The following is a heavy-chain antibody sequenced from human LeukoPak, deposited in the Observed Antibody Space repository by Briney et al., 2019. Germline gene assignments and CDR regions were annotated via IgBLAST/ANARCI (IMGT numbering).Heavy chain of an antibody. D-gene: IGHD5-18*01. Sequence: PGGSLRLSCAASGFTFSSYGMHWVRQAPGKGLEWVAVILDDGSNKYYADSVKGRFTISRDNSKNTLYLQMNSLRAEDTAVYYCAKDQIQLWPRGPLYYFDYWGQGTLVTVSS. CDR3: AKDQIQLWPRGPLYYFDY. CDR2: ILDDGSNK. V-gene: IGHV3-30*18. CDR1: GFTFSSYG. J-gene: IGHJ4*02.